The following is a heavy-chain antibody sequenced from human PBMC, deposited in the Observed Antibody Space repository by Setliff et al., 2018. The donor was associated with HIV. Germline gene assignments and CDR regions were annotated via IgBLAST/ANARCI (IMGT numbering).Heavy chain of an antibody. J-gene: IGHJ4*02. V-gene: IGHV5-51*01. CDR2: VYPGDSDV. Sequence: GESLKISCKASGYNFANYWIGWVRLMPGKGLEWMGIVYPGDSDVRYSPSFQGHVSISVDKSITTAYLQWSSLQASDTAIYYCARHPVAGTPYYFDSWGQGTLVTVSS. CDR3: ARHPVAGTPYYFDS. CDR1: GYNFANYW. D-gene: IGHD6-19*01.